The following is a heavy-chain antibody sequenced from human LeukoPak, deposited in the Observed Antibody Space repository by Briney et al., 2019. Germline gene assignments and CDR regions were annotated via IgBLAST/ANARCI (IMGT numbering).Heavy chain of an antibody. Sequence: SVKVPCKASGGTFSSYAISWVRQAPGQGLEWMGGIIPIFGTANYAQKFQGRVTITTDESTSTAYMELSSLRSEDTAVYYCARAIVVVPAAITDAFDIWGQGTMVTVSS. CDR3: ARAIVVVPAAITDAFDI. J-gene: IGHJ3*02. D-gene: IGHD2-2*02. CDR1: GGTFSSYA. V-gene: IGHV1-69*05. CDR2: IIPIFGTA.